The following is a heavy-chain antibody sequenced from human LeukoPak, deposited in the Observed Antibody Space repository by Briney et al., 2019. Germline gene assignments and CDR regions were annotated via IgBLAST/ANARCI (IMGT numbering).Heavy chain of an antibody. V-gene: IGHV3-11*01. CDR2: TSSSGSTI. CDR1: GFTFSDYY. J-gene: IGHJ3*02. Sequence: TGGSLRLSCAASGFTFSDYYMSWIRQAPGKGLEWVSYTSSSGSTIYYADSVKGRFTISRDNAKNSLYLQMNSLRAEDTAVYYCARASHDSYYYDSSGYTRDIWGQGTMVTVSS. D-gene: IGHD3-22*01. CDR3: ARASHDSYYYDSSGYTRDI.